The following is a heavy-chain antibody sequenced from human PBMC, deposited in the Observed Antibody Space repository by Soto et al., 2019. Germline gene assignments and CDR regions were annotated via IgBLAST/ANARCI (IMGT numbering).Heavy chain of an antibody. D-gene: IGHD4-17*01. CDR1: GFTLNNHA. CDR2: ISGSDGST. J-gene: IGHJ4*02. Sequence: GGPLRLSCTASGFTLNNHAMSWVRQAPGKGLEWVSVISGSDGSTYYTDSVRGRFSISRDSSKNTLYLQMSSLRAEDTAVYYCASPPRATVTDNIFDFWGPGTLVTVSS. V-gene: IGHV3-23*01. CDR3: ASPPRATVTDNIFDF.